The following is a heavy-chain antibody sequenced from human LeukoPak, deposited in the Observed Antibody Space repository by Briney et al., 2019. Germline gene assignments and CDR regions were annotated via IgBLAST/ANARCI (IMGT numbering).Heavy chain of an antibody. D-gene: IGHD2-2*01. CDR1: GGSISSYY. V-gene: IGHV4-59*08. CDR3: ARWNIVVVPAATQGYYYYYGMDV. Sequence: SETLSLTCTVSGGSISSYYWSWIRQPPGKGLEGIGYIYYSGRTNYNPSLKSRVTISVDTSKNHFSPKLSSGTAADPAVYYCARWNIVVVPAATQGYYYYYGMDVWGQGTTVTVSS. J-gene: IGHJ6*02. CDR2: IYYSGRT.